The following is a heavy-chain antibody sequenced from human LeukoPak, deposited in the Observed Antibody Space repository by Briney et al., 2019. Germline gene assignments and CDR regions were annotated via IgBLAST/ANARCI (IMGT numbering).Heavy chain of an antibody. D-gene: IGHD6-6*01. CDR3: ARPNSSSGWFDP. V-gene: IGHV4-39*01. Sequence: PSETLSLTCTVSGGSISSSSYYWGWIRQPPGKGLEWIGSIYYSGSTYYNPSLKSRVTISVDTSKNQFSLKLSSVTAADTAVYYCARPNSSSGWFDPWGQGTLVTVSS. J-gene: IGHJ5*02. CDR1: GGSISSSSYY. CDR2: IYYSGST.